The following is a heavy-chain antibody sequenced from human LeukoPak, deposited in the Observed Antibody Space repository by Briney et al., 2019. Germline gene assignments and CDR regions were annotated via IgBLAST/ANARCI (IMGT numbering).Heavy chain of an antibody. V-gene: IGHV4-31*03. CDR1: GGSISSGDYF. J-gene: IGHJ4*02. D-gene: IGHD3-22*01. CDR3: TRDVPRSSGYPDN. CDR2: IYYSGST. Sequence: ASQTLSLTCTVSGGSISSGDYFWSWIRQHPGKGLEWIGYIYYSGSTYYNPSLKSRVAISVDTSKNQFSLTVSSVTAADTAVYYCTRDVPRSSGYPDNWGQGTLVTVSS.